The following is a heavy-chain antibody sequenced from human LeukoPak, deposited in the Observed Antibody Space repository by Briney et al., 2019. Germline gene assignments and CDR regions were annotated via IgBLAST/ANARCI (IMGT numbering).Heavy chain of an antibody. V-gene: IGHV3-21*01. CDR2: ISSTGTYI. J-gene: IGHJ4*02. Sequence: PGGSLRLSCAASGFTFSSHNINWVRQAPGKGLEWVSSISSTGTYIYYADSVKGRFTISRDSAKNSLYLQMDSLRDEDTAVYYCARGSIATRPTFFEYWGQGTLVTVSS. CDR1: GFTFSSHN. CDR3: ARGSIATRPTFFEY. D-gene: IGHD6-6*01.